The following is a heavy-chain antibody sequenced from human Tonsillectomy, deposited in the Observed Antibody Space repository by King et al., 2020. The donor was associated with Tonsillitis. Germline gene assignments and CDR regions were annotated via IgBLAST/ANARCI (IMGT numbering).Heavy chain of an antibody. CDR1: GFTFSSYG. J-gene: IGHJ6*02. CDR2: IRYDGSNK. Sequence: VQLVESGGGVVQPGGSLRLSCAASGFTFSSYGMHWVRQAPGKGLEWVAFIRYDGSNKYYADSVKGRFTISRDNSKNTLYLQRNSLRAEDTAVYYCAKAIGGTTYYDILTAYYPYYYYYGMDVWGPGTTVTVS. V-gene: IGHV3-30*02. D-gene: IGHD3-9*01. CDR3: AKAIGGTTYYDILTAYYPYYYYYGMDV.